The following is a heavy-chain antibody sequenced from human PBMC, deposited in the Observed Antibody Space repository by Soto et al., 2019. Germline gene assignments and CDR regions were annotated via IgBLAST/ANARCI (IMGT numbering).Heavy chain of an antibody. Sequence: EVHLVESGGGLVKSGGSLRVSCTASGFTFSDYSMHWVRQAPGKGLEWVSSISATSGAIYYADSVKGRFTISRDNAKNSLFLQMNSLRAKDTAVYSCARGSAHIQVQTFDYWGQGTLVTVSS. CDR2: ISATSGAI. V-gene: IGHV3-21*01. D-gene: IGHD5-18*01. CDR1: GFTFSDYS. J-gene: IGHJ4*02. CDR3: ARGSAHIQVQTFDY.